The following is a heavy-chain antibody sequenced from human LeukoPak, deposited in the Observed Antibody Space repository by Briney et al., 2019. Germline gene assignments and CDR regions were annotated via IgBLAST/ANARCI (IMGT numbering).Heavy chain of an antibody. CDR3: ARTSADYDILTGYFDY. J-gene: IGHJ4*02. CDR2: IIPIFGTA. Sequence: SVKVSCKASGGTFSIYAISWVRQAPGQGLEWMGGIIPIFGTANYAQKFQGRVTITADESTSTAYMGLSSLRSEDTAVYYCARTSADYDILTGYFDYWGQGTLVTVSS. CDR1: GGTFSIYA. D-gene: IGHD3-9*01. V-gene: IGHV1-69*13.